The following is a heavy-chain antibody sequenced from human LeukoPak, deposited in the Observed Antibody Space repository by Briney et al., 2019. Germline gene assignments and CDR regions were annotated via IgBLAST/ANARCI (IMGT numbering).Heavy chain of an antibody. J-gene: IGHJ4*02. CDR1: GGSFSGYY. D-gene: IGHD3-22*01. CDR2: INHSGST. V-gene: IGHV4-34*01. Sequence: PSETLSLTCAVYGGSFSGYYWSWIRQPPGKGLEWIGEINHSGSTNYNPSLKSRVTISVDTSKNQFSLKLSSVTAADTAVYYCARDDSSGYSHWGQGTLVTVSS. CDR3: ARDDSSGYSH.